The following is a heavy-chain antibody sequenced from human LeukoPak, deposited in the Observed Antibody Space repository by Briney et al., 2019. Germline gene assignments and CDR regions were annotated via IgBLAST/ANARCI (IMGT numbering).Heavy chain of an antibody. CDR3: ARTQSQSGSYRYYFGY. J-gene: IGHJ4*02. Sequence: SETLSLTCTVSGGSVGSAGYSWSWIRQPPGGGLEWIGYIYYIRNTNYNPSLKSRVTMSLDPSKNQFSLKLNSVTAADTAVYYCARTQSQSGSYRYYFGYWGQGTLVTVSS. CDR1: GGSVGSAGYS. D-gene: IGHD1-26*01. V-gene: IGHV4-61*08. CDR2: IYYIRNT.